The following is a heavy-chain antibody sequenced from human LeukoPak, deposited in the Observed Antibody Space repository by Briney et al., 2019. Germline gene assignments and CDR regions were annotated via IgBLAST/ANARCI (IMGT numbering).Heavy chain of an antibody. CDR2: IRYDGSNK. CDR1: GFTFSSYG. CDR3: AKGASPGYSSSWYGGNWFDP. D-gene: IGHD6-13*01. V-gene: IGHV3-30*02. Sequence: AGGSLRLSCAASGFTFSSYGMHWVRQAPGKGLEWVAFIRYDGSNKYYADSVKGRFTISRDNSKNTLYLQMNSLRAEDTAVYYCAKGASPGYSSSWYGGNWFDPWGQGTLVTVSS. J-gene: IGHJ5*02.